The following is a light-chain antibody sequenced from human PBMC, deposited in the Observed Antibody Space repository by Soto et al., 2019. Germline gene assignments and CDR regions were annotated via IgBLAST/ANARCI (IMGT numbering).Light chain of an antibody. Sequence: DLQITQSPSTLSASVGDRVTITCPASQSISSWLAWYQQKPGKAPKLLIYKASTLESGVPSSFSGSGSGTEFTLTISSLQPDDFATYYCQQYNSYPLTFGGGTKVDIK. CDR3: QQYNSYPLT. V-gene: IGKV1-5*03. CDR2: KAS. J-gene: IGKJ4*01. CDR1: QSISSW.